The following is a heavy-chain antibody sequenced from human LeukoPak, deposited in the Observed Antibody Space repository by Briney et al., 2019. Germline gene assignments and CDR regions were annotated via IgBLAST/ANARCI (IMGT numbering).Heavy chain of an antibody. V-gene: IGHV3-30*18. CDR2: ISYDGSNK. Sequence: GGSLRLSCAASGFTFSSYGMHWVRQAPGKGLEWVVVISYDGSNKYYADSVKGRFTISRDNSKNTLYLQMNSLRAEDTAVYYCAKDREGASDYWGQGTLVTVSS. CDR3: AKDREGASDY. CDR1: GFTFSSYG. D-gene: IGHD1-26*01. J-gene: IGHJ4*02.